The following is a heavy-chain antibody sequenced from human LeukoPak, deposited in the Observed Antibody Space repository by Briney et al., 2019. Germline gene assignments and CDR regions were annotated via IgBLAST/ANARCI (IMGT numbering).Heavy chain of an antibody. J-gene: IGHJ6*03. CDR2: INPNSGGT. D-gene: IGHD2-2*02. CDR1: GYTFTGYY. V-gene: IGHV1-2*02. Sequence: ASVKVSCKASGYTFTGYYMHWVRQAPGQGLEWMGWINPNSGGTNYAQKFQGRVTMTRDTSISTAYMELSRLRSDDTAVYYCAREVPAAIGAGYYYMDVWGKGTTVTVSS. CDR3: AREVPAAIGAGYYYMDV.